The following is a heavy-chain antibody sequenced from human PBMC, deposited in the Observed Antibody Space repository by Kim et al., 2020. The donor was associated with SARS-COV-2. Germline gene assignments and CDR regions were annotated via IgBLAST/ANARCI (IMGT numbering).Heavy chain of an antibody. D-gene: IGHD2-21*02. Sequence: SETLSLTCTVSGGSISSYYWNWIRQPAGKGLEWIGRIYTSGSTNYNPSLKSRVTMSVDTSKNQFSLKLSSVTAADTAVYYCARDICGGGCYSPDYYGMDVWGQGTTVTVSS. CDR3: ARDICGGGCYSPDYYGMDV. J-gene: IGHJ6*02. V-gene: IGHV4-4*07. CDR1: GGSISSYY. CDR2: IYTSGST.